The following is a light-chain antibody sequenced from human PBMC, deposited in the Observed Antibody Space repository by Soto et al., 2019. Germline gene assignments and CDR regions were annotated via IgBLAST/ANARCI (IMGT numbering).Light chain of an antibody. CDR1: TGAVTSGHY. CDR2: DTS. J-gene: IGLJ1*01. CDR3: LVIFTGGGEV. V-gene: IGLV7-46*01. Sequence: QAVVTHAPSLTVSPGGTVTLTCGSSTGAVTSGHYPHWFQQKPGQAPRTLIYDTSNKHSWTPARFSGSLLGGKAALTLSGAQPEDEADYYCLVIFTGGGEVFGTGTKVTVL.